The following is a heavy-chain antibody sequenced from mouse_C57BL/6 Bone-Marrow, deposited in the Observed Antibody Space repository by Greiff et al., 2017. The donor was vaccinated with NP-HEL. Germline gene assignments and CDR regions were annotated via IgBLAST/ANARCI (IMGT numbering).Heavy chain of an antibody. Sequence: EVQLQQSGPELVKPGASVKISCKASGYSFTGYYMNWVKQSPEKSLEWIGEINPSTGGTTYNQKFKAKATLTVDKSSSTAYMQLKSLTSEDSAVYYGARLRYWYFDVWGTGTTVTVSS. V-gene: IGHV1-42*01. CDR1: GYSFTGYY. J-gene: IGHJ1*03. CDR2: INPSTGGT. CDR3: ARLRYWYFDV. D-gene: IGHD1-1*01.